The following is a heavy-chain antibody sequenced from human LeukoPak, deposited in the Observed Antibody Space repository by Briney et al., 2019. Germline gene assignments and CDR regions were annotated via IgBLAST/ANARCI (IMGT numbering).Heavy chain of an antibody. V-gene: IGHV3-53*01. J-gene: IGHJ4*02. CDR2: IYSGGST. D-gene: IGHD3-10*01. Sequence: GGSLRLSCAASEFTVSSNYMSWVRQAPGKGLECVSVIYSGGSTYYADSVKGRFTISRDSSKNTLFLQMSSLRAEDTAVYYCAKGDRSESYHLRYWGQGTLVTVSS. CDR3: AKGDRSESYHLRY. CDR1: EFTVSSNY.